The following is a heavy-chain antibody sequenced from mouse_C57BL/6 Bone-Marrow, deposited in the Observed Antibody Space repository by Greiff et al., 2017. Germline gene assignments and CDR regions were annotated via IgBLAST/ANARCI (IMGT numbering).Heavy chain of an antibody. CDR3: ARPITTREGFDY. CDR2: INSDGGST. V-gene: IGHV5-2*01. D-gene: IGHD2-4*01. Sequence: EVKLQESGGGLVQPGESLKLSCESNEYEFPSHDMSWVRKTPEKRLELVAAINSDGGSTYYPDTMERRFIISRDNTKKTLYLQMSSLRSEDTALYYCARPITTREGFDYWGQGTTLTVSS. J-gene: IGHJ2*01. CDR1: EYEFPSHD.